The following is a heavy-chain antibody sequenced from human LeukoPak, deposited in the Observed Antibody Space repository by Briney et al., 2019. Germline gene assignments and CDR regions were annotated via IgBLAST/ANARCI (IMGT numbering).Heavy chain of an antibody. CDR3: ATSPRGTGHR. CDR1: GLTFRNYW. CDR2: IKQDGSEK. D-gene: IGHD1-1*01. J-gene: IGHJ5*02. V-gene: IGHV3-7*01. Sequence: PGGSLRLSCAASGLTFRNYWMHWVRQAPGARLELVANIKQDGSEKYYVDSVKGRFTISRDNARNSLDLQMNSLSVEDSAVYYCATSPRGTGHRWGQGTLVTVSS.